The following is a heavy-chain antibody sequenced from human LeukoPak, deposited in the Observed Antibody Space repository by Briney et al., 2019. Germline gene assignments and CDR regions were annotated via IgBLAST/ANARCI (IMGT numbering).Heavy chain of an antibody. D-gene: IGHD3-10*01. Sequence: ASVKVSCKASGYTFTGYYMHWVRQAPGQGLEWMGWINPNSGGTSYAQKFQGWVTMTRDTSISTAYMELSRLRSDDTAVYYCARGYYGSGSYYPPFDYWGQGTLVTVSS. V-gene: IGHV1-2*04. CDR1: GYTFTGYY. J-gene: IGHJ4*02. CDR2: INPNSGGT. CDR3: ARGYYGSGSYYPPFDY.